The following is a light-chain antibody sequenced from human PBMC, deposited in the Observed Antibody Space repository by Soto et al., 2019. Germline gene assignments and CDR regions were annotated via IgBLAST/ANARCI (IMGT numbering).Light chain of an antibody. J-gene: IGKJ1*01. CDR1: QSVSSNY. V-gene: IGKV3-20*01. Sequence: EIVLTQSPGTLSLSPGERATLSCRASQSVSSNYLAWYQQKSGQAPRLLIYGASSRATGIPDRFSGSGSGTAFTLTISRLEPQDFAVYYCQQYGSSPRTFGQGTKVEIK. CDR2: GAS. CDR3: QQYGSSPRT.